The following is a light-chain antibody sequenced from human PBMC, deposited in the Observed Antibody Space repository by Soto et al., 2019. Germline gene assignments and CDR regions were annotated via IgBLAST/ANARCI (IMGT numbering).Light chain of an antibody. V-gene: IGKV3-20*01. CDR3: QQYGNSPPGT. J-gene: IGKJ5*01. CDR1: QSVSSY. CDR2: DAS. Sequence: EVAMAQTPVTLSVSPGERATLSCRASQSVSSYLAWYQQRPGQAPRLLIYDASNRATGIPARFSGSGSGADFTLTISRLEPEDFAVYFCQQYGNSPPGTFGQGTRLEIK.